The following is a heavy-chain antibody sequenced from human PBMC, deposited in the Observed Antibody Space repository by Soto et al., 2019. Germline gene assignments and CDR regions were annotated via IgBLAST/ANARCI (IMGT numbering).Heavy chain of an antibody. J-gene: IGHJ6*02. CDR2: ISAYNGNT. CDR3: ARDSPPLTTTYYYGMDV. Sequence: GASVKVSCKASGYTFTSYGISWVRQAPGQGLEWMGWISAYNGNTNYAQKLQGRVTMTTDTSTSTAYMELRSLRSDDTSVYYCARDSPPLTTTYYYGMDVWGQGTTVTVSS. CDR1: GYTFTSYG. D-gene: IGHD4-4*01. V-gene: IGHV1-18*01.